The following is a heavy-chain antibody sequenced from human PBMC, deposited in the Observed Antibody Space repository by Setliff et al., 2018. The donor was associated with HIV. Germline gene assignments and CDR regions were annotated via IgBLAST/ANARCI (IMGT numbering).Heavy chain of an antibody. J-gene: IGHJ4*02. CDR1: GYTFTSYG. CDR2: ISAYNGNT. Sequence: ASVNVSCKASGYTFTSYGISWVRRAPGQGLEWMGWISAYNGNTNYAQKFRGRVTMTTDRSTSTAYMELRSLRSEDTAVYYCVIGSAARPFDYWGQGTLVTVSS. D-gene: IGHD6-6*01. V-gene: IGHV1-18*01. CDR3: VIGSAARPFDY.